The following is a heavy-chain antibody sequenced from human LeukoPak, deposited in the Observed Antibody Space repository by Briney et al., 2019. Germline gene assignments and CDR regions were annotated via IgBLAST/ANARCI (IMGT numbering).Heavy chain of an antibody. Sequence: GASVNVSCKVSGYTLTSYYMHWVRQAPGQGLEWMGIINPSGGSTSSAQKFQGRVTMTRDTSTSTVYMELSSLRSEDTAVYYCAREWVSGFYYGMDVWGQGTTVTVSS. V-gene: IGHV1-46*01. CDR3: AREWVSGFYYGMDV. D-gene: IGHD1-26*01. CDR1: GYTLTSYY. J-gene: IGHJ6*02. CDR2: INPSGGST.